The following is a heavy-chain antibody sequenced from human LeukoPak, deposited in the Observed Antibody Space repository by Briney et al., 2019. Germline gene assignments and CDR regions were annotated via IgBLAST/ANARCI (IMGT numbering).Heavy chain of an antibody. CDR3: AVVVVAATAFDI. J-gene: IGHJ3*02. CDR2: INSDGSST. CDR1: GFTFSSYW. D-gene: IGHD2-15*01. Sequence: GGSLRLSCAASGFTFSSYWMHWVRQAPGKGLVWVSRINSDGSSTSYADSVKGRFTISRDSAKNTLYLQMNSLRAEDTAVYYCAVVVVAATAFDIWGQGTMVTVSS. V-gene: IGHV3-74*01.